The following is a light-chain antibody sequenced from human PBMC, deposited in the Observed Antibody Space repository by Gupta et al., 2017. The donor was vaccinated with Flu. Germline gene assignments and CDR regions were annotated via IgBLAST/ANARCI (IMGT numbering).Light chain of an antibody. CDR1: NSDVDDYKY. J-gene: IGLJ3*02. CDR2: EVS. V-gene: IGLV2-14*01. Sequence: QSALTQPASVSGSPGQSITISCSGTNSDVDDYKYVSWYQQHSGKAPNLVLFEVSLRPSGVSDRFSGSKSGNTASLIISGLQPEDEADYYCSLYTTATTNWVFGGGTKLTVL. CDR3: SLYTTATTNWV.